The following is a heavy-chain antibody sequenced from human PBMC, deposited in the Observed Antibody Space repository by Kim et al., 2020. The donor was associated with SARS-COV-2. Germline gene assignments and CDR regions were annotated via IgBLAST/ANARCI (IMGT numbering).Heavy chain of an antibody. CDR3: ARDISMSYDYYGMDV. V-gene: IGHV1-2*06. CDR2: INPNSGGT. CDR1: GYTFSGYY. Sequence: ASVKVSCKASGYTFSGYYIHWVRQAPGHGLEWMGRINPNSGGTNYAQKFQGRVTMTRDTSISTAYMELNSLRSDDTAVYYCARDISMSYDYYGMDVWGQGTTATVSS. J-gene: IGHJ6*02.